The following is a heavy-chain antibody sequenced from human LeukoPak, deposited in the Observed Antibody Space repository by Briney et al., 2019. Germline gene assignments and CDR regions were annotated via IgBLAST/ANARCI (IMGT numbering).Heavy chain of an antibody. CDR2: ISSSSSYI. D-gene: IGHD5-12*01. CDR1: GFTFSSYS. V-gene: IGHV3-21*01. J-gene: IGHJ4*02. CDR3: AKDLADSLWGYPGQYFDY. Sequence: GGSLRLSCAASGFTFSSYSMNWVRQAPGKGLEWVSSISSSSSYIYYADSVKGRFTISRDNSKNTLYLQMNSLRAEDTAVYYCAKDLADSLWGYPGQYFDYWGQGTLVTVSS.